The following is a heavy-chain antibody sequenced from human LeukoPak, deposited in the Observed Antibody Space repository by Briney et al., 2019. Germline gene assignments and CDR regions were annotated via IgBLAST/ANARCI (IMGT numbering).Heavy chain of an antibody. CDR2: IYSGGST. V-gene: IGHV3-66*01. D-gene: IGHD2-15*01. J-gene: IGHJ3*02. CDR1: GFTVSSNY. Sequence: GGSLRLSCAASGFTVSSNYMSWVRQAPGKGLEWVSVIYSGGSTNYADSVKGRFTISRDNAKNTLYLQMNSLRAEDTAVYYCARVSNYYCSGGSCYGAFDIWGQGTMVTVSS. CDR3: ARVSNYYCSGGSCYGAFDI.